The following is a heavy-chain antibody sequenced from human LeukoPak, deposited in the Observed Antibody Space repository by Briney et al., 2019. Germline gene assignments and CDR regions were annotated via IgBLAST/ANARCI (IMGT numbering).Heavy chain of an antibody. CDR2: IYPGDSDT. D-gene: IGHD2-2*02. Sequence: GESLKISCKGSGYSFTSYWIGWLRQMPGEGLEWMGIIYPGDSDTRYSPSFQGQVTISADKSISTAYLQWSSLKASDTAMYYCARLGVVVVPAAILAEYFQHWGQGTLVTVSS. CDR3: ARLGVVVVPAAILAEYFQH. J-gene: IGHJ1*01. V-gene: IGHV5-51*01. CDR1: GYSFTSYW.